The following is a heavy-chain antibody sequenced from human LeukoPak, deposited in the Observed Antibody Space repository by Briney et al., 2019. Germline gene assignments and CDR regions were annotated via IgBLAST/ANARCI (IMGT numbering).Heavy chain of an antibody. CDR1: GFTFSSYS. CDR2: ISSSGSYI. Sequence: GGSLRLSCAASGFTFSSYSMNWVRQAPGKGLEWVSSISSSGSYIYYADSVKGRFTISRDNAKNSLYLQMNSLRAEDTAVYYCARVSNSMTTVTYNWFDPWGQGTLVTVSS. V-gene: IGHV3-21*01. J-gene: IGHJ5*02. CDR3: ARVSNSMTTVTYNWFDP. D-gene: IGHD4-17*01.